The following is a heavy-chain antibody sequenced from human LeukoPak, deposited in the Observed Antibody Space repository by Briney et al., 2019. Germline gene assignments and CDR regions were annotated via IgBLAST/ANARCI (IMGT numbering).Heavy chain of an antibody. CDR1: GGSISSGGYY. CDR3: ARSRSSSWYPHNWFNP. Sequence: SQTLSLTCTVSGGSISSGGYYWSWIRQHPGKGLEWIGYIYYSGSTNYNPSLKSRVTISVDTSKNQFSLKLSSVTAADTAVYYCARSRSSSWYPHNWFNPWGQGTLVTVSS. D-gene: IGHD6-13*01. V-gene: IGHV4-30-4*01. J-gene: IGHJ5*02. CDR2: IYYSGST.